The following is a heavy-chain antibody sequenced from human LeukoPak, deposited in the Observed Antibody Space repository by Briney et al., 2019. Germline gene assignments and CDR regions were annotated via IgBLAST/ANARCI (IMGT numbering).Heavy chain of an antibody. CDR1: GFTLSSYG. CDR2: IRASGST. J-gene: IGHJ4*02. CDR3: TRAIDGDSYLGY. Sequence: GGSLRLSCAASGFTLSSYGMIWVRQAPGKGLEWVSRIRASGSTDYADSVKGRFTLSRDNFKSTLYLQMDSLRVEDTAVYFCTRAIDGDSYLGYWGQGTLVTVSS. V-gene: IGHV3-23*01. D-gene: IGHD4-17*01.